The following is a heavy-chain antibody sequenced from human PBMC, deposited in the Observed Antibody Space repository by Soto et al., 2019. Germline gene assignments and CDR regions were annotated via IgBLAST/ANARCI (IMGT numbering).Heavy chain of an antibody. CDR1: GYSFTSYW. D-gene: IGHD5-18*01. CDR2: IYPGDSDT. Sequence: GESLEISCKGSGYSFTSYWRGWVRQMPGKGLEWMVIIYPGDSDTRYSPSFQGQVTISAEKSISTAYLQWSSLKASDTDMYYCESPDSYGYRYWGQGTLVTVSS. V-gene: IGHV5-51*01. CDR3: ESPDSYGYRY. J-gene: IGHJ4*02.